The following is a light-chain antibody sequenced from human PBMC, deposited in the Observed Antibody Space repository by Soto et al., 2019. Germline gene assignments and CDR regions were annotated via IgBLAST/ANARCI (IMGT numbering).Light chain of an antibody. CDR3: HQRSNWPPDT. J-gene: IGKJ5*01. CDR2: GAS. CDR1: QSVSRY. V-gene: IGKV3-11*01. Sequence: EIVLTQSPATLSLSPGERATLSCRASQSVSRYLAWYQQKPGQAPRLLIYGASTRATGVPARFSGSGSGTDFTLTISSLEPEDFAVYYCHQRSNWPPDTFGQGTRLEI.